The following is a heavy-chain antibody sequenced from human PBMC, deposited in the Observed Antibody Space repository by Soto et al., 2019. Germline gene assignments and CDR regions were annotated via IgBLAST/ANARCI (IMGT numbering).Heavy chain of an antibody. CDR1: GFTFSSYA. CDR3: AKVPNPYCSGGSGYYYYYGMDV. CDR2: ISGSGGRT. V-gene: IGHV3-23*01. D-gene: IGHD2-15*01. Sequence: GGSLRLSCAASGFTFSSYAMSWVRQAPGKGLEWVSAISGSGGRTYYADSVKGRFTISRDNSKNTLYLQMNSLRAEDTAVYYCAKVPNPYCSGGSGYYYYYGMDVWGQGTTVTVSS. J-gene: IGHJ6*02.